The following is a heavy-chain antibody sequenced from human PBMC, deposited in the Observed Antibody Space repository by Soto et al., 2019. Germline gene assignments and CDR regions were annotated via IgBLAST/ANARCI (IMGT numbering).Heavy chain of an antibody. J-gene: IGHJ5*02. V-gene: IGHV1-8*01. CDR2: MNPNSGST. D-gene: IGHD2-15*01. Sequence: ASVKVSCKASGYTFTSYDINWVRQATGQGLEWMGWMNPNSGSTGYAQKFQGRVTMTRNTSISTAYMELSSLRSEDTTVYYCARWVAATSWFDPWGQGTLVTVSS. CDR3: ARWVAATSWFDP. CDR1: GYTFTSYD.